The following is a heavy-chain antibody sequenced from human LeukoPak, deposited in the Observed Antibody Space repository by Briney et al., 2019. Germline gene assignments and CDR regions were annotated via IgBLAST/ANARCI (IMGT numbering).Heavy chain of an antibody. Sequence: ASVEVSRKTSGYTFAGYYMHWVRQAPGQGLEWMGWINPNSGVTNYAQKFQGRVTMTRDTSISTAYMDLSRLRSDDTAVYYCARDNYWGQGTLVTVSS. CDR2: INPNSGVT. J-gene: IGHJ4*02. CDR1: GYTFAGYY. V-gene: IGHV1-2*02. CDR3: ARDNY.